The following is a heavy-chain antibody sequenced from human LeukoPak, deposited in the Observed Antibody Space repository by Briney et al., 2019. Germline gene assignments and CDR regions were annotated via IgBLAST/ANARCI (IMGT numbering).Heavy chain of an antibody. Sequence: PSETLSPTCTVSGGSISSSSYYWGWIRQPPGTGLEWIGSIYYSGSTYYNPSLKSRVTISVDTSKNQFSLKLSSVTAADTAVYYCARHRNWNVFDYWGQGTLVTVSS. CDR1: GGSISSSSYY. V-gene: IGHV4-39*01. CDR2: IYYSGST. CDR3: ARHRNWNVFDY. D-gene: IGHD1-1*01. J-gene: IGHJ4*02.